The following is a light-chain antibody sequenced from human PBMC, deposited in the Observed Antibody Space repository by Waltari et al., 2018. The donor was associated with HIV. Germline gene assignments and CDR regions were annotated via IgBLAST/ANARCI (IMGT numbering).Light chain of an antibody. Sequence: QSVLSQPPSASWTPGQRVTISCSGRRSNIDSTYVYWYQQLPGTAPKLLIYRNNQRPSGVPDRFSGSKSGTSASRAISGLRSEDEAEYYWAAWDDSLRGVFGGGTKLTVL. J-gene: IGLJ2*01. V-gene: IGLV1-47*01. CDR2: RNN. CDR3: AAWDDSLRGV. CDR1: RSNIDSTY.